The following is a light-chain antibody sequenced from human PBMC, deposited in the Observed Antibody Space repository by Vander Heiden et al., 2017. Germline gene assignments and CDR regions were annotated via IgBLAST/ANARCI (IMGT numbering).Light chain of an antibody. V-gene: IGLV3-1*01. CDR1: KLGDKY. CDR2: QDT. J-gene: IGLJ2*01. Sequence: SYELTQPPSVSVSPGQTASITCPGDKLGDKYACWYQQKPGQSPVVVIYQDTYRPSGIPERFSGSNSGNTATLTISGTQAMDEADYYCQAWDSSNVVFGGGTKLTVL. CDR3: QAWDSSNVV.